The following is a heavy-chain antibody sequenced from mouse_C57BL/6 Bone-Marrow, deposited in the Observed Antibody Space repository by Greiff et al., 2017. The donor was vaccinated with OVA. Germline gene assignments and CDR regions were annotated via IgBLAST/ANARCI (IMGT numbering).Heavy chain of an antibody. CDR2: IYPGSGST. CDR3: RRGDDGYPRGAWFAY. J-gene: IGHJ3*01. V-gene: IGHV1-55*01. CDR1: GYTFTSYW. D-gene: IGHD2-3*01. Sequence: QVQLQQPGAELVKPGASVKMSCKASGYTFTSYWITWVTQRPGQGLEWIGDIYPGSGSTNYNEKFKSKATLPVDTSSSTAYMQLSSLTAEDSAVYYGRRGDDGYPRGAWFAYWGQGTLVTVSA.